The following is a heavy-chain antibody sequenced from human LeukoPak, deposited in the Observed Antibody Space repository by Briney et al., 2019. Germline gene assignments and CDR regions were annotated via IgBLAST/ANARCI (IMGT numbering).Heavy chain of an antibody. J-gene: IGHJ4*02. D-gene: IGHD2-2*01. CDR1: GFTFTYYS. Sequence: GPSLRPSCAVAGFTFTYYSMNWVRLAPRNRLGWVLYISSSGSTTYYADSVKGRFTVSRDNAKNSLYLEMNSLRDEDTAVYYCAFRPLWDCSRSTCYAFDYWGRGTLVTVSS. CDR3: AFRPLWDCSRSTCYAFDY. V-gene: IGHV3-48*02. CDR2: ISSSGSTT.